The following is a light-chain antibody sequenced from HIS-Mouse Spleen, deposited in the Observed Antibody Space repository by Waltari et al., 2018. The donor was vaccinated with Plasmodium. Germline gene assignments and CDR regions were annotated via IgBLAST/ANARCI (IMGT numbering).Light chain of an antibody. CDR3: QSADSSGTPNWV. CDR2: KDS. J-gene: IGLJ3*02. Sequence: SYELTQPPSVSVSPGQTARITCSGDAFPKQYAYLYQQKPGQAPVLVIYKDSERPSGIPERFSGSSSGTTVTLTISGVQAEDEADYYCQSADSSGTPNWVFGGGTKLTVL. V-gene: IGLV3-25*03. CDR1: AFPKQY.